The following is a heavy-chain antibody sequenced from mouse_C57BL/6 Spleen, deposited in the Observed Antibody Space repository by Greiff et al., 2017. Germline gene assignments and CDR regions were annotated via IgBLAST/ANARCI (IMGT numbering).Heavy chain of an antibody. Sequence: QVQLQQSGPELVKPGASVKISCKASGYAFSSSWMNWVKQRPGKGLEWIGRIYPGDGDTNYNGKFKGKATLTADKSSSTAYMQLSSLTSEDSAVYFCARMNYYGSRRGAMDYWGQGTSVTVSS. J-gene: IGHJ4*01. CDR1: GYAFSSSW. D-gene: IGHD1-1*01. CDR2: IYPGDGDT. CDR3: ARMNYYGSRRGAMDY. V-gene: IGHV1-82*01.